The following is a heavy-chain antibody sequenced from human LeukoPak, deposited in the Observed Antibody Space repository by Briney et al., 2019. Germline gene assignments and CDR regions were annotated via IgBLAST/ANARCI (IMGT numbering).Heavy chain of an antibody. Sequence: PSETLSLTCAVSGYSISSGYYWGWIRQPPGKGLEWIGSIYHSGSTYYNPSLKSRVTISVDTSKNQFSLKLSSVTAPDTAVYYCASGVYGSGSYIDYWGQGTLVTVSS. CDR2: IYHSGST. D-gene: IGHD3-10*01. CDR3: ASGVYGSGSYIDY. J-gene: IGHJ4*02. V-gene: IGHV4-38-2*01. CDR1: GYSISSGYY.